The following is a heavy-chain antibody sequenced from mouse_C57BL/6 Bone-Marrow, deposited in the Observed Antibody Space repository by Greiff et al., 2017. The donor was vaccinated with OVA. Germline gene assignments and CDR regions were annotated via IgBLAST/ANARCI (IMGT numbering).Heavy chain of an antibody. J-gene: IGHJ3*01. V-gene: IGHV1-64*01. CDR2: IHPNSGST. CDR1: GYTFTSYW. Sequence: VQLQQPGAELVKPGASVKLSCKASGYTFTSYWMHWVKQRPGQGLEWIGMIHPNSGSTNYNEKFKSKATLTVDKSSSTAYMQLSSLTSEDSAVYYCARGVITTVAAPWFAYWGQGTLVTVSA. CDR3: ARGVITTVAAPWFAY. D-gene: IGHD1-1*01.